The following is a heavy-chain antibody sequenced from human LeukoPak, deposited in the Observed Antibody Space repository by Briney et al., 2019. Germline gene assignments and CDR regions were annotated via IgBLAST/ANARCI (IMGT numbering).Heavy chain of an antibody. D-gene: IGHD3-16*01. J-gene: IGHJ4*02. V-gene: IGHV3-49*03. CDR3: TRDGGEHDPIDY. CDR2: IRSKAYGGTT. Sequence: GGSLRLSCTASGFTFGDYAMSWFRQAPGKGLEWVGFIRSKAYGGTTEYAASVKGRFTISRDDSKSIAYLQMNSLKTEDTAVHYCTRDGGEHDPIDYWGQGTLVTVSS. CDR1: GFTFGDYA.